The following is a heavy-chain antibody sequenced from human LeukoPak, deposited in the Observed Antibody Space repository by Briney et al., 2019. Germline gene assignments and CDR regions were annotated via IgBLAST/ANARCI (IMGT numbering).Heavy chain of an antibody. CDR2: IYYSGST. J-gene: IGHJ3*02. Sequence: ASQTLSLTCTVSGGSISSGYYWSWIRQHPGQGLEWIGYIYYSGSTYYNPSLRSRVTISVDTSKNQFSLKLSSVTAADTAVYFCARARYYDILTGQAVDFHIWGQGTMVTVSS. D-gene: IGHD3-9*01. CDR3: ARARYYDILTGQAVDFHI. CDR1: GGSISSGYY. V-gene: IGHV4-31*03.